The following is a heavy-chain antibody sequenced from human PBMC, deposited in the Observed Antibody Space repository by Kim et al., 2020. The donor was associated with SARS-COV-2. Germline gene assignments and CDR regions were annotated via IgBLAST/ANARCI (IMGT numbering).Heavy chain of an antibody. J-gene: IGHJ5*02. CDR2: INPDSGDT. CDR1: GYTFTAYF. Sequence: ASVKVSCKASGYTFTAYFIHWVRQAPGQGLEWMGLINPDSGDTQFAKKFHGRVALTRDTSSTTAYMDLSGLRSDDAAVYYCVRGFCSNNDDCFPAGWFDPWGQGTLVSVSS. CDR3: VRGFCSNNDDCFPAGWFDP. D-gene: IGHD2-8*01. V-gene: IGHV1-2*02.